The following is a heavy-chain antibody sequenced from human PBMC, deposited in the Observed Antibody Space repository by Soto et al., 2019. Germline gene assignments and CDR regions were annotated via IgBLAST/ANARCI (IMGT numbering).Heavy chain of an antibody. J-gene: IGHJ6*02. Sequence: DVQLVESGGGLVQPGGSLRLSCAASGFTFSSYEMNWVRQAPGKGLEWVSYISSSGSTIYYADSVKGRFTISRDNAKNSLFLQMTSLRAEDTAVYYCARGTLGYCSGTNCPILHGMDVWGQGTTVTVSS. CDR3: ARGTLGYCSGTNCPILHGMDV. V-gene: IGHV3-48*03. D-gene: IGHD2-2*01. CDR1: GFTFSSYE. CDR2: ISSSGSTI.